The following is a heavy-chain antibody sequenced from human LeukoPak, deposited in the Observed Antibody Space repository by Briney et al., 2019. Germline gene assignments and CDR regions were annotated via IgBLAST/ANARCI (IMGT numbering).Heavy chain of an antibody. V-gene: IGHV3-30*18. J-gene: IGHJ4*02. CDR3: AKDGDIVVVPATYSFDY. D-gene: IGHD2-2*01. Sequence: GGSLRLSCAASGFTFSSYGMHWVRQAPGKGLEWVAVISYDGSNKYYADSVKGRFTISRDNSKNTLYLQMNSLRAEDTAVYYCAKDGDIVVVPATYSFDYWGQGTLVTVSS. CDR1: GFTFSSYG. CDR2: ISYDGSNK.